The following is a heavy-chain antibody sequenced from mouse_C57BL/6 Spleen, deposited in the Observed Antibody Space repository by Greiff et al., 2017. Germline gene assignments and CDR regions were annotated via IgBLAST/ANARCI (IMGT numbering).Heavy chain of an antibody. CDR1: GYTFTSYG. D-gene: IGHD2-5*01. CDR3: ARTISNYVWYFDY. V-gene: IGHV1-81*01. Sequence: VHLVESGAELARPGASVKLSCKASGYTFTSYGISWVKQRTGQGLEWIGEISPRGGNTYYNEKFKGKATLTADKSSSTSYMELRSLTSEDSAVYFCARTISNYVWYFDYWGQGTTLTVSS. J-gene: IGHJ2*01. CDR2: ISPRGGNT.